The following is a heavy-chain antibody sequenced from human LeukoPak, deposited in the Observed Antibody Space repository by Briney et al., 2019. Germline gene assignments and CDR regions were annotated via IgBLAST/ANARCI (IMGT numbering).Heavy chain of an antibody. V-gene: IGHV3-48*03. CDR3: ARVAYGSGSYYYNDY. J-gene: IGHJ4*02. CDR1: GFTFSSYE. Sequence: GGSLRLSCAASGFTFSSYEMNWVRQAPGKGLEWVSYISSSGSTIYYADSVKGRFTLSRDNAKNSMYLQMNSLRAEDTAVYYCARVAYGSGSYYYNDYWGQGTLVTVSS. D-gene: IGHD3-10*01. CDR2: ISSSGSTI.